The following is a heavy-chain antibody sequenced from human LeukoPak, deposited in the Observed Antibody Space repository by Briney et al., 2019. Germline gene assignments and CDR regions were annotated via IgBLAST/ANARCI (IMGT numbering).Heavy chain of an antibody. J-gene: IGHJ5*02. CDR1: GYTFTSYD. V-gene: IGHV1-8*01. D-gene: IGHD2-2*02. Sequence: ASVKVSCKASGYTFTSYDINWVRQATGQGLEWMGWMNPNSGNTGYAQKFQGRVTMSRNTSISTAYMELSSLRSEDTAVYYCARPRVPAAISYNWFDPWGQGTLVTVSS. CDR2: MNPNSGNT. CDR3: ARPRVPAAISYNWFDP.